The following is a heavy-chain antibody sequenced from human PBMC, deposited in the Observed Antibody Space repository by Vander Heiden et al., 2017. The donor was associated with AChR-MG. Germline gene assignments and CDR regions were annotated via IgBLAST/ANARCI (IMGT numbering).Heavy chain of an antibody. V-gene: IGHV3-7*01. CDR1: GFTFSSYW. CDR3: AREEI. Sequence: EVQLVESGGGLVQPGGSLRLSCAASGFTFSSYWRGWVRQAPGKGLEWVANIKEDGSEKYYVDSVKGRFTISRDNAKNSLYLQMNSLRAEDTAVYYCAREEIWGQGTMVTVSS. CDR2: IKEDGSEK. J-gene: IGHJ3*02.